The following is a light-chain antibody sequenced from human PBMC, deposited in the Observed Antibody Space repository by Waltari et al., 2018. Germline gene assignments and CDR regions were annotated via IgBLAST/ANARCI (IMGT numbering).Light chain of an antibody. V-gene: IGLV1-51*01. J-gene: IGLJ2*01. CDR1: GGNY. Sequence: QSVLTQPPSVSAAPGQKVTISCSGSGGNYVSWFQQFPGEAPRLIIYDNRKRRPGIPDRFSGSRSGATATLEITGLQTGDEAHYYCGTWESSLSAVVFGGGTKVTVL. CDR3: GTWESSLSAVV. CDR2: DNR.